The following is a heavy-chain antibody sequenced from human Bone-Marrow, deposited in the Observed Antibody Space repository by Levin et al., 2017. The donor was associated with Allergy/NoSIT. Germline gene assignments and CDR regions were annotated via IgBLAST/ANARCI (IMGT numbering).Heavy chain of an antibody. D-gene: IGHD2-2*01. J-gene: IGHJ3*02. CDR1: AGSINNVY. CDR3: ARAVGYCSTTSCYAERWAFDI. V-gene: IGHV4-59*01. CDR2: IYYSGST. Sequence: LSQTLSLTCTVSAGSINNVYWSYWSWIRQPPGKGLEWIGCIYYSGSTNYNPSLKSRITISVDTSKNQFSLKLSSVTAADTAVYYCARAVGYCSTTSCYAERWAFDIWGQGTMVTVSS.